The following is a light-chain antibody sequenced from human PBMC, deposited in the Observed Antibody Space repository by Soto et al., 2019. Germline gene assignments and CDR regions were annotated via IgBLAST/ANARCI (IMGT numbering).Light chain of an antibody. Sequence: DGKMTQSPSSVSAAVGARVTITGPASQSISSYLNWYQQKPGKAPKLLIYAASSLQSGVPPRFSGSGTGTELILNINSLELEDFGTYYCLQDYNSPLPFGGGTQVDIK. V-gene: IGKV1-39*01. CDR1: QSISSY. J-gene: IGKJ4*01. CDR2: AAS. CDR3: LQDYNSPLP.